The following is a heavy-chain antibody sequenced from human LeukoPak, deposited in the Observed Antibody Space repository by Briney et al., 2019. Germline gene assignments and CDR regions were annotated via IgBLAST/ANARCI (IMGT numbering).Heavy chain of an antibody. CDR2: INHSGST. CDR3: ARGENSYGPNWFGP. D-gene: IGHD5-18*01. CDR1: GGSFSGYY. Sequence: PSETLSLTCAVYGGSFSGYYWSWIRQPPGKGLEWIGEINHSGSTNYNPSLKSRVTISVDTSKNQFSLKLSSVTAADTAVYYCARGENSYGPNWFGPWGQGTLVTVSS. J-gene: IGHJ5*02. V-gene: IGHV4-34*01.